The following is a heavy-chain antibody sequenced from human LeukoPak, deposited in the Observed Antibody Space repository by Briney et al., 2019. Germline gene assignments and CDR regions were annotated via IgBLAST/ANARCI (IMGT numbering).Heavy chain of an antibody. CDR1: GSTFSSYG. CDR2: IWYDGSNK. Sequence: GGSLRLSCAASGSTFSSYGMHWVRQAPGKGLEWVAVIWYDGSNKYYADSVKGRFTISRDNSKNTLYLQMNSLRAEDTAVYYCARESIAVARYFDYWGQGTLVTVSS. J-gene: IGHJ4*02. D-gene: IGHD6-19*01. CDR3: ARESIAVARYFDY. V-gene: IGHV3-33*01.